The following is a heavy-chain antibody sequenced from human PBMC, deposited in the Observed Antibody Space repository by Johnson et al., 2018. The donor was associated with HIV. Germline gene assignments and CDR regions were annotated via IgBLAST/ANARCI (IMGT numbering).Heavy chain of an antibody. V-gene: IGHV3-7*05. Sequence: VQLVESGGGLVQPGGSLRLSCAASGFTFSSYWMSWVRQAPGKGLEWVANIKQDGSEKYYVDSVKGRITISRDNAKNSLYLQMNSLRAEDTALYYCAKDIGGSAAAQGAFDIWGQGTMVTVSS. CDR1: GFTFSSYW. CDR2: IKQDGSEK. D-gene: IGHD6-13*01. CDR3: AKDIGGSAAAQGAFDI. J-gene: IGHJ3*02.